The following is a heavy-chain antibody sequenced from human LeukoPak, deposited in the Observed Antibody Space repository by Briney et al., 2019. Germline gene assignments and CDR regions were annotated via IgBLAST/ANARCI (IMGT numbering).Heavy chain of an antibody. V-gene: IGHV1-18*01. D-gene: IGHD3-22*01. J-gene: IGHJ4*02. CDR2: ISTYNGNT. CDR3: ARGAVPMIVVVIEFDY. CDR1: GYTFTSYG. Sequence: ASVKVSCKASGYTFTSYGISWVRQAPGQGLEWMGWISTYNGNTNYAQKLQGRDTMTTDTSTSTAYMELRSLRSDDTAVYYWARGAVPMIVVVIEFDYWGQGTLVTVSS.